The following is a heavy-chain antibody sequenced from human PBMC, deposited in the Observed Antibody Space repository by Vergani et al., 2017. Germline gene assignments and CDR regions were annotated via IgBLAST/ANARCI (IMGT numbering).Heavy chain of an antibody. D-gene: IGHD3-9*01. CDR3: ARVPTYYDILTGYFDY. Sequence: EVQLVESGGGVVRPGGSLRLSCVASGFTFDDYGMSWVRQAPGKGLEWVSGINWNGGSTGYADSVKGRFTISRDNAKNSLYLQMNSLRAEDTALYYCARVPTYYDILTGYFDYWGQGTLVTVSS. J-gene: IGHJ4*02. V-gene: IGHV3-20*04. CDR2: INWNGGST. CDR1: GFTFDDYG.